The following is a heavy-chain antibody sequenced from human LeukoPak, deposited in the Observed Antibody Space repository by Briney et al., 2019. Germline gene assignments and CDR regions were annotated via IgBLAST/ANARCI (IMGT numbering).Heavy chain of an antibody. V-gene: IGHV7-4-1*02. CDR1: GYSFTDYA. Sequence: GASVKVSCKASGYSFTDYALNWVRQAPGQGLEWMGWINTNTGKPTYAQGFTGRFVFSLDTAVTTAYLQISSLKAEDTALYYCARPHEELWFGELLSDYYYHGLDVWGQGTTVIVSS. CDR3: ARPHEELWFGELLSDYYYHGLDV. J-gene: IGHJ6*02. D-gene: IGHD3-10*01. CDR2: INTNTGKP.